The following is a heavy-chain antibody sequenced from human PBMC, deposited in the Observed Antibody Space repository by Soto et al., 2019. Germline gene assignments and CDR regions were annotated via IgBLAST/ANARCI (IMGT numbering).Heavy chain of an antibody. CDR3: VCFECGRTAVVTAMEANGY. J-gene: IGHJ4*02. CDR1: GFTFSNYW. D-gene: IGHD2-21*02. V-gene: IGHV3-74*01. Sequence: GGSLRLSCAASGFTFSNYWMHWVRQGPGKGLVWAARVNSDESITSYADSVKGRFTISRDNAKSTLHLQMSSLRFEDTALYYCVCFECGRTAVVTAMEANGYWGQGTLVTVSS. CDR2: VNSDESIT.